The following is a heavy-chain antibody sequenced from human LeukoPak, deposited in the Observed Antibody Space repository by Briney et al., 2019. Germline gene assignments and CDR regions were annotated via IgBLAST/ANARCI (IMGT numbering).Heavy chain of an antibody. CDR3: AKAPTDCSSTSCYRYYFDY. J-gene: IGHJ4*02. CDR2: ISGSGGST. Sequence: SGGSLRLSCAAPGFTFSSYAMSWVRQAPGKGLEWVSAISGSGGSTYYADSVKGRFTISRDNSKNTLYLQMNSLRAEDTAVYYCAKAPTDCSSTSCYRYYFDYWGQGTLVTVSS. D-gene: IGHD2-2*01. V-gene: IGHV3-23*01. CDR1: GFTFSSYA.